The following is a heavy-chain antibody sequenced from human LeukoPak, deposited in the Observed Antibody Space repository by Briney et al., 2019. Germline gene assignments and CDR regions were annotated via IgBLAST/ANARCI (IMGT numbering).Heavy chain of an antibody. CDR2: IKQDGSVK. CDR1: GFTFSSYW. J-gene: IGHJ4*02. V-gene: IGHV3-7*01. Sequence: GGSLRLSCAASGFTFSSYWMSWVRQAPGMGLQWVANIKQDGSVKTYMDSVKGRFTISRDNAKNSLYLQMNSLRGEDTAVYYCATFLGATFFDHWGQGTLVSVSS. D-gene: IGHD1-26*01. CDR3: ATFLGATFFDH.